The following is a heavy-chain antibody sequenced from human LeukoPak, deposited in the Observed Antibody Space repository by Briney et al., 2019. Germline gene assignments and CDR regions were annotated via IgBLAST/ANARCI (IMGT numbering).Heavy chain of an antibody. CDR2: ISGDGGST. CDR3: AKDNGSGYYYAYNWFDP. D-gene: IGHD3-3*01. Sequence: GGSLRLSCAASGFTFDDYAMHWVRHAPGKGLEWVSLISGDGGSTYYADSVKGRFTISRDNSKNSLYLQMNSLRTEDTALYYCAKDNGSGYYYAYNWFDPWGQGTLVTVSS. V-gene: IGHV3-43*02. CDR1: GFTFDDYA. J-gene: IGHJ5*02.